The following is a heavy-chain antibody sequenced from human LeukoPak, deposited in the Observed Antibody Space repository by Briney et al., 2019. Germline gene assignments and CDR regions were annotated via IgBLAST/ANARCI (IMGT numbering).Heavy chain of an antibody. CDR3: TRDPRHFDS. CDR1: GFTFSNYW. V-gene: IGHV3-7*01. D-gene: IGHD6-6*01. J-gene: IGHJ5*01. Sequence: PGESLRLSCAASGFTFSNYWMSWVRQAPGKGLEWVANIKQDGSEKYYVDSVKGRFIISRDNAKNSLYLQMNSLRVEDTAVYYCTRDPRHFDSCGQGTLVTVSS. CDR2: IKQDGSEK.